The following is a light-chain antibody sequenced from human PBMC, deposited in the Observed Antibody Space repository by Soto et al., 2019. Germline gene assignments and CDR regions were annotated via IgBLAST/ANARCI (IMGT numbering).Light chain of an antibody. Sequence: QSVLTQPPSASGTPGQRVMISCSGGSSNIGRNSVTWYQQLPGTAPKLLIYTNDQRPSGVPDRFSGSRSGTSASLAISGLQSDDEADYYCAAWDASLNGVVFGGGTKLTVL. CDR3: AAWDASLNGVV. V-gene: IGLV1-44*01. CDR1: SSNIGRNS. CDR2: TND. J-gene: IGLJ2*01.